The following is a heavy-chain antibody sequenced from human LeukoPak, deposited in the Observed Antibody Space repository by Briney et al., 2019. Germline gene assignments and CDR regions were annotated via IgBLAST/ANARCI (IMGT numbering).Heavy chain of an antibody. Sequence: PGGSLRLSCAVSKFSFSVYTMHWVRQAPGKGLEWVALISSYGSNKYYAESVKGRFTISRDDSKNTVYLQMNSLRAEDTAVYYCAKEISSSSSWYGDDAFDIWGQGTLAIVSS. J-gene: IGHJ3*02. V-gene: IGHV3-30-3*01. CDR1: KFSFSVYT. CDR3: AKEISSSSSWYGDDAFDI. D-gene: IGHD6-13*01. CDR2: ISSYGSNK.